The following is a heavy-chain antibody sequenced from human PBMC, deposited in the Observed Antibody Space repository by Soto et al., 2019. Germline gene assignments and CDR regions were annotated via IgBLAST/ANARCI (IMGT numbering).Heavy chain of an antibody. J-gene: IGHJ4*02. V-gene: IGHV1-69*06. CDR3: AREDRAGTTNY. Sequence: GASVKVSCKASGGTFSSYAISWVRQAPGQGLEWMGGIIPIFGTANYAQKFQGRVTITADKSTSTAYMELSSLRSEDTAVYYCAREDRAGTTNYRGQGTLVTVSS. CDR2: IIPIFGTA. D-gene: IGHD1-7*01. CDR1: GGTFSSYA.